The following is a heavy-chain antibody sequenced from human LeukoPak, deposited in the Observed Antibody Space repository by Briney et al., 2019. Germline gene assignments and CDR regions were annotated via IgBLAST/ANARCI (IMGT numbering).Heavy chain of an antibody. CDR3: ARSPSSSGWYADY. D-gene: IGHD6-19*01. J-gene: IGHJ4*02. CDR2: ISAYSGAT. CDR1: GYTFTSYG. V-gene: IGHV1-18*01. Sequence: GASVKVSCKASGYTFTSYGISWVRQAPGQGPGWMGWISAYSGATNYAQKLQGRVTMTTDTSANTAYMELRSLTSDDTAVYYCARSPSSSGWYADYWGLGTLVTVSS.